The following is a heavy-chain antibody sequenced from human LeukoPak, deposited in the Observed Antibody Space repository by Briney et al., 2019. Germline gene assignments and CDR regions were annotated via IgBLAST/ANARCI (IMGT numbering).Heavy chain of an antibody. J-gene: IGHJ5*02. CDR1: GGSISSYY. CDR2: IYYSGST. CDR3: ARSHGSGRGEWFDP. Sequence: SETLSLTCTVSGGSISSYYWSWIRQPPGKGLEWIGYIYYSGSTKYNPSLKSRVTISVDTSKNQFSLKMSSVTAADTAVYYCARSHGSGRGEWFDPWGQGTLVTVSS. D-gene: IGHD3-10*01. V-gene: IGHV4-59*01.